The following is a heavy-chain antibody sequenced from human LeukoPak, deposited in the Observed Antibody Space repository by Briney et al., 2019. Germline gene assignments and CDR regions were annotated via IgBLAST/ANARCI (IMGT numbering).Heavy chain of an antibody. CDR3: ARDPPRIVVVVAATNYYGMDV. D-gene: IGHD2-15*01. Sequence: EASVKVSCKASGYTFTSYGISWVRQAPGQGLGWMGWISAYNGNTNYAQKLQGRVTMTTDTSTSTAYMELRSLRSDDTAVYYCARDPPRIVVVVAATNYYGMDVWGQGTTVTVSS. V-gene: IGHV1-18*01. CDR2: ISAYNGNT. J-gene: IGHJ6*02. CDR1: GYTFTSYG.